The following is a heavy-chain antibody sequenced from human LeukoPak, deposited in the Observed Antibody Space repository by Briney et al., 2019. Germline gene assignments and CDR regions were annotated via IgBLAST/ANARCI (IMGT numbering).Heavy chain of an antibody. CDR1: GFIFSSYA. CDR2: ISGSGGST. J-gene: IGHJ6*04. V-gene: IGHV3-23*01. CDR3: GTGIWFGDGYYGMDV. Sequence: GGSLRLSRAASGFIFSSYAMSWVRQAPGKGLEWVSAISGSGGSTYYADSVKGRFTISRDNSKNTLYVQMNSLRAEDTAVYYCGTGIWFGDGYYGMDVWGKGTTVTVSS. D-gene: IGHD3-10*01.